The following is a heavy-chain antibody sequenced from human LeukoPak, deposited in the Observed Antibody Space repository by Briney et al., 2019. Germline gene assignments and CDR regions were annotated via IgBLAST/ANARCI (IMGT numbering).Heavy chain of an antibody. CDR3: ASESGFCSGGSCNSAGFDP. CDR1: GFTFSSYS. D-gene: IGHD2-15*01. J-gene: IGHJ5*02. V-gene: IGHV3-21*01. CDR2: ISTSSTYI. Sequence: GGSLRLSCAASGFTFSSYSMNWVRQAPGKGLEWVSSISTSSTYIYYADSVKGRFTISRDNAKNSLYLQMNSLRAEDTAVYFCASESGFCSGGSCNSAGFDPWGQGTLVTVSS.